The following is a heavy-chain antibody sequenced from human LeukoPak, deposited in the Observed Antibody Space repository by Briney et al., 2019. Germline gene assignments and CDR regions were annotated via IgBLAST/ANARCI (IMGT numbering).Heavy chain of an antibody. Sequence: GGSLRLSCAASGFIFNTFNMNWIRQAPGKGLEWVSYISETSTTIYYADSVKGRFTISRDNGKNSLYLQMNSLTVEDTAIYFCARSPSGFDTPNFFDRWGQGILVAVSS. CDR1: GFIFNTFN. V-gene: IGHV3-48*01. J-gene: IGHJ4*02. CDR3: ARSPSGFDTPNFFDR. CDR2: ISETSTTI. D-gene: IGHD3-10*01.